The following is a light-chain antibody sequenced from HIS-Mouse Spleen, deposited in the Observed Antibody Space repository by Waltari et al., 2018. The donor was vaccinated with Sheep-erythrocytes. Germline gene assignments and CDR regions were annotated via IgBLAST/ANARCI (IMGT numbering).Light chain of an antibody. V-gene: IGLV2-11*01. J-gene: IGLJ1*01. CDR2: AVS. Sequence: QSALTQPRSVSGSPGQSVTISCTGTSSDVGGYNYVSWYQQHPGKAPKLMIYAVSKRPSGGPDRLSGSKSGNTASLTISGLQAEDEADYYCCSYAGSYNHVFATGTKVTVL. CDR1: SSDVGGYNY. CDR3: CSYAGSYNHV.